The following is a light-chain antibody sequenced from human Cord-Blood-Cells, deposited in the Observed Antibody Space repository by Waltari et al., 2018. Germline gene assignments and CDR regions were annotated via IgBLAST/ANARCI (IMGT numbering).Light chain of an antibody. CDR2: AAS. V-gene: IGKV1-39*01. CDR3: QQSYSTPWT. J-gene: IGKJ1*01. CDR1: QSIRSY. Sequence: DIKMTQSPSSLSASVGDRVTITCRASQSIRSYLNWYQQKPGKPPKLLIYAASSLQSGVPSRFSGSGSGTDFTLTISSLQPEDFATYYCQQSYSTPWTFGQGTKVEIK.